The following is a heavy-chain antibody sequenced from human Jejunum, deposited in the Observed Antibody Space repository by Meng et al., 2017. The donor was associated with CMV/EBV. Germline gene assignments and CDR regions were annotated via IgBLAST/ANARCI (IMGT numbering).Heavy chain of an antibody. CDR3: TKDPVPASTLEPYRWFDP. CDR2: FDVNGGGAT. D-gene: IGHD3-16*01. J-gene: IGHJ5*02. Sequence: STFTMGWVRQAPGKGLEWVSTFDVNGGGATLYTDSVKGRFTISRDNSNNTLHLQMDSLRLEDSAVYYCTKDPVPASTLEPYRWFDPWGQGTVVTVSS. V-gene: IGHV3-23*01. CDR1: STFT.